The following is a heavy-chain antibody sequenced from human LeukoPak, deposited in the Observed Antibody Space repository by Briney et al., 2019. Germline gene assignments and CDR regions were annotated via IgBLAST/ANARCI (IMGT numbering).Heavy chain of an antibody. J-gene: IGHJ4*02. CDR3: ASKRATGVNFDY. D-gene: IGHD7-27*01. Sequence: PSKTLSLTCTVSGGSISSGGYYWSWIRQHPGKGLEWIGYIYYSGSTYYNPSLKSRVTISVDTSKNQFSLKLSSVTAADTAVYYCASKRATGVNFDYWGQGTLVTVSS. CDR1: GGSISSGGYY. CDR2: IYYSGST. V-gene: IGHV4-31*03.